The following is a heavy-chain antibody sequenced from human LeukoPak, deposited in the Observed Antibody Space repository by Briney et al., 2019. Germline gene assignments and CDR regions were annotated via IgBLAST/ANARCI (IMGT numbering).Heavy chain of an antibody. V-gene: IGHV4-38-2*02. J-gene: IGHJ3*02. D-gene: IGHD3-16*01. CDR3: ARDMMGHDDAFDI. CDR2: IYHSGST. CDR1: SYSISSGYY. Sequence: SETLSLTCTVSSYSISSGYYWGWIRQPPGKGLEWIGGIYHSGSTYYNPSLKSRVTISIDTSKNQFSLKVSSVTAADTAVYYCARDMMGHDDAFDIWGQGTRVTVSS.